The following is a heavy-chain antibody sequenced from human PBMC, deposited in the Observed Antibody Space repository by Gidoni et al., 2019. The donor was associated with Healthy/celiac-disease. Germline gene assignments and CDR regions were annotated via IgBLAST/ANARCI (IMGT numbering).Heavy chain of an antibody. CDR1: GFTFSSSA. J-gene: IGHJ2*01. D-gene: IGHD6-13*01. Sequence: EVQLLESGGGLVQPGGSLSLSCAASGFTFSSSAMSWVRQAPGKGLEWVSAISGSGGSTYYADSVKGRFTISRDNSKNTLYLQMNSLRAEDTAVYYCAKEEYSSSWVGRYFDLWGRGTLVTVSS. CDR3: AKEEYSSSWVGRYFDL. CDR2: ISGSGGST. V-gene: IGHV3-23*01.